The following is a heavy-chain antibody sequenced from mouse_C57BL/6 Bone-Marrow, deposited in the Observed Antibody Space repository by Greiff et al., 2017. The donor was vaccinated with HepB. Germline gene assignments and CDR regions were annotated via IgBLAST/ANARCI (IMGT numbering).Heavy chain of an antibody. V-gene: IGHV14-4*01. D-gene: IGHD2-3*01. Sequence: VHVKQSGAELVRPGASVKLSCTASGFNIKDDYMHWVKQRPEQGLEWIGWIDPENGDTEYASKFQGKATITADTSSNTAYLQLSSLTSEDTAVYYCTSYDGYSFDYWGQGTTLTVSS. CDR3: TSYDGYSFDY. CDR2: IDPENGDT. CDR1: GFNIKDDY. J-gene: IGHJ2*01.